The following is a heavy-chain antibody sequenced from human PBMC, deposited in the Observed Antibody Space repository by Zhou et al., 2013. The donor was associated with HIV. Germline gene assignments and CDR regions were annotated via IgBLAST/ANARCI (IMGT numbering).Heavy chain of an antibody. Sequence: QIQLVQSGPEVKKPGASVKVSCKASGFTFSSYAISWVRQAPGQGLEWMGWISAYNGKTNYAQKLQGRVTMTTDKSTSTAYMELRSLRSDDTAVYYCARWAVAVTAHNYGMDVWGQGTTVTVSS. V-gene: IGHV1-18*01. CDR3: ARWAVAVTAHNYGMDV. CDR2: ISAYNGKT. D-gene: IGHD2-21*02. CDR1: GFTFSSYA. J-gene: IGHJ6*02.